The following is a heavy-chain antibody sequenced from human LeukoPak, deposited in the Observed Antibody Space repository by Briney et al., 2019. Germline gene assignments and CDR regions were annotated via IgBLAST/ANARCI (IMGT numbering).Heavy chain of an antibody. D-gene: IGHD5-18*01. CDR1: GGTFSSYT. Sequence: SVKVSCKASGGTFSSYTISWVRQAPGQGLEWMGRIIPILGIANYAQKFQGRVTITADKSTSTAYMELSSLRSEDTAVYYCARFHRRYSYGYDYWGQGTLVTVSS. CDR2: IIPILGIA. V-gene: IGHV1-69*02. J-gene: IGHJ4*02. CDR3: ARFHRRYSYGYDY.